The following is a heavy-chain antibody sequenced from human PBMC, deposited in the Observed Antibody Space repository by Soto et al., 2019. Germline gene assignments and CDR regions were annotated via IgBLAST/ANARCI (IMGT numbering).Heavy chain of an antibody. J-gene: IGHJ1*01. D-gene: IGHD3-10*01. Sequence: QLQLQESGPGLVKPSETLSLTCTVSGGSISSSSYYWGWIRQPPGKGLEWIGSIYYSGTTYYNPALKSRVTISVDTSKTQFSLKLSPVTAADTAVYFCATLWFGESQPWGQGTMVTVSS. CDR1: GGSISSSSYY. V-gene: IGHV4-39*01. CDR3: ATLWFGESQP. CDR2: IYYSGTT.